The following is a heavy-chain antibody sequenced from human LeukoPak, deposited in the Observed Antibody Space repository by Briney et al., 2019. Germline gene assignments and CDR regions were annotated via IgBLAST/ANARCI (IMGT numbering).Heavy chain of an antibody. V-gene: IGHV3-23*01. Sequence: GGSLRLSCSASGFTFSSYGMSWVRQAPGKGLEWVSGLSGSGGTTYYVDSAKGRFTISRDNSKNTLYLQMNSLRAEDTAVYYCAKDRVGAMLYFDYWGQGTLVTVSS. D-gene: IGHD1-26*01. CDR2: LSGSGGTT. CDR1: GFTFSSYG. J-gene: IGHJ4*02. CDR3: AKDRVGAMLYFDY.